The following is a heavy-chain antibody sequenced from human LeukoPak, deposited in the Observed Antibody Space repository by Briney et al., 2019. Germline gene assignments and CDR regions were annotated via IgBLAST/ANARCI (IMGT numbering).Heavy chain of an antibody. J-gene: IGHJ4*02. V-gene: IGHV4-30-2*01. CDR1: GGSISSGGYS. CDR3: ARDPGYGDYGDY. Sequence: PSETLSLTCAVSGGSISSGGYSWSWLRQPPGKGLEWIGYIYHSGSTYYNPSLKSRVTISVDTSKNQFSLKLSSVTAADTAVYYCARDPGYGDYGDYWGQGTLVTVSS. CDR2: IYHSGST. D-gene: IGHD4-17*01.